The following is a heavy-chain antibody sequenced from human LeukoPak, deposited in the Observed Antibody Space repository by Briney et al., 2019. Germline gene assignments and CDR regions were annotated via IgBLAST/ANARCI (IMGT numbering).Heavy chain of an antibody. Sequence: GGSLRLSCAASGFTVSSNYMSWVRQAPGKGLEWVSVIYSGGSTYYADSVKGRFTISRDNAKNSLYLQMNSLRAEDTAVYYCARMAGWNHYYYYYYMDVWGKGTTVTVSS. CDR1: GFTVSSNY. CDR3: ARMAGWNHYYYYYYMDV. V-gene: IGHV3-53*01. D-gene: IGHD1-1*01. J-gene: IGHJ6*03. CDR2: IYSGGST.